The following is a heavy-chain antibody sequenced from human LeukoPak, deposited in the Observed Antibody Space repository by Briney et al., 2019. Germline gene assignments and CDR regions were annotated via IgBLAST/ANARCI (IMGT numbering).Heavy chain of an antibody. D-gene: IGHD6-13*01. J-gene: IGHJ6*03. CDR3: ARERGSSSWYRDYYYYMDV. CDR1: GFTFSNFG. Sequence: GGSLRLSCAASGFTFSNFGMHWVRQAPGKGLEWVAFIRYDGSNKYYADSVKGRFTISRDNSKNTLYLQMNSLRGEDTAVYYCARERGSSSWYRDYYYYMDVWGKGTTVTVSS. CDR2: IRYDGSNK. V-gene: IGHV3-30*02.